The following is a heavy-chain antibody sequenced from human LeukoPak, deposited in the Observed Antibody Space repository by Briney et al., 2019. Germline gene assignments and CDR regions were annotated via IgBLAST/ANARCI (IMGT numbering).Heavy chain of an antibody. CDR2: INPNSGGT. D-gene: IGHD6-13*01. CDR3: AREGGYRYQDYFDY. CDR1: GYTFTGYY. J-gene: IGHJ4*02. V-gene: IGHV1-2*02. Sequence: ASVKVSCKASGYTFTGYYMHWVRQAPGQGLEWMGWINPNSGGTNYAQKFQGRVTMTRDTSISTAYMELSGLRSDDTVVYYCAREGGYRYQDYFDYWGQGTLVTVSS.